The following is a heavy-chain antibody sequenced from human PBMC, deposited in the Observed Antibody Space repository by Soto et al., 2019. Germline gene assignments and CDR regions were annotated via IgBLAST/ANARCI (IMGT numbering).Heavy chain of an antibody. D-gene: IGHD4-17*01. Sequence: WESLKISCKGSGYSFTNYWIAWVRQMPGKGLEYMGIIYPSDSDTRYSPSFQGQVTISADKSINTAYLQWSSLKASDTAMYYCARHGFYGDYSSNYFDPWGQGTLVTVSS. V-gene: IGHV5-51*01. CDR1: GYSFTNYW. CDR3: ARHGFYGDYSSNYFDP. CDR2: IYPSDSDT. J-gene: IGHJ5*02.